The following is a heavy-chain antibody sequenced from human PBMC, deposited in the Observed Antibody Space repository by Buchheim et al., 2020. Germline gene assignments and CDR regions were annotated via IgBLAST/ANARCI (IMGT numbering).Heavy chain of an antibody. J-gene: IGHJ6*02. CDR3: AKDSGYNYTGLDV. Sequence: QLLESGGGLVQPGTSLRLSCEASGFPFSSYAMSWVRQAPGKGLEWVAAVSGTGGSIFYAVSVKGRFTISRDNSKNTFYLQMDSLRADDTAVYYCAKDSGYNYTGLDVWGQGTT. CDR2: VSGTGGSI. V-gene: IGHV3-23*01. CDR1: GFPFSSYA.